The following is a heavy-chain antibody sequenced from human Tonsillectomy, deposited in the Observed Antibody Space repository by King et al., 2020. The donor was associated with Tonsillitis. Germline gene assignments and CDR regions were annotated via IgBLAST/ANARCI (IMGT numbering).Heavy chain of an antibody. V-gene: IGHV3-23*04. CDR1: GFTFSSYA. CDR2: SSGRGGST. CDR3: AREPRSVGSTRGDSFDI. Sequence: VQLVESGGGLVQPGGSLRLSCAASGFTFSSYAMSWVRQAPGKGREWVSASSGRGGSTYYTESVKGRFTISRDNSKKTLYLQMNSLRAEDTAVYYCAREPRSVGSTRGDSFDIWGQGTMVSVSS. D-gene: IGHD1-26*01. J-gene: IGHJ3*02.